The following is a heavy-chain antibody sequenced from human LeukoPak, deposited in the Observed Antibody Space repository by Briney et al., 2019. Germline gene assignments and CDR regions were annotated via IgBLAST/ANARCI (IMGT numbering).Heavy chain of an antibody. CDR1: GFTFSSYG. CDR2: ISYDGSNK. V-gene: IGHV3-30*18. Sequence: GGSLRLSCAASGFTFSSYGMHWVRQAPGKGLEWVAVISYDGSNKYYADSVKGRFTISRDNSKNTVYLQMNSLRAEDTAVYYCAKGFSYYYDSGYDPDSYWGQGTLVTVSS. J-gene: IGHJ4*02. D-gene: IGHD3-22*01. CDR3: AKGFSYYYDSGYDPDSY.